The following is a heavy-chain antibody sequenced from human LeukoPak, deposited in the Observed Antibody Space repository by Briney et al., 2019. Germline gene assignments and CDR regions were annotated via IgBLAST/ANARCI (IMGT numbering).Heavy chain of an antibody. V-gene: IGHV4-31*03. CDR3: AREYCSGGSCYSSGNWFDP. CDR2: IYYSGST. Sequence: PSETLSLTCTVSGGSISSGGYYWSWIRQHPGKGLEWIGYIYYSGSTYYNPSLKSRVTISVDTSKNQFSLKLSSVTAADTAVYYCAREYCSGGSCYSSGNWFDPWGQGTLVTVSS. J-gene: IGHJ5*02. CDR1: GGSISSGGYY. D-gene: IGHD2-15*01.